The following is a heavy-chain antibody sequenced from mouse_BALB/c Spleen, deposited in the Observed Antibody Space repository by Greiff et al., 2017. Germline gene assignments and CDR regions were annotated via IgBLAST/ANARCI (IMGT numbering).Heavy chain of an antibody. Sequence: QVQLKESGPGLVQPSQSLSITCTVSGFSLTSYGVHWVRQSPGKGLEWLGVIWSGGSTDYNAAFISRLSISKDNSKSQVFFKMNSLQANDTAIYYCARYGNYGNYAMDYWGQGTSVTVSS. CDR1: GFSLTSYG. CDR2: IWSGGST. D-gene: IGHD2-1*01. V-gene: IGHV2-2*02. CDR3: ARYGNYGNYAMDY. J-gene: IGHJ4*01.